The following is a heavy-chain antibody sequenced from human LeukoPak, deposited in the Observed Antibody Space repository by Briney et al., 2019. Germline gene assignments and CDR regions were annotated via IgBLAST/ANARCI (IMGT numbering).Heavy chain of an antibody. CDR3: AKGDYDFWSGDY. V-gene: IGHV3-9*01. Sequence: GGSLRLSCAASGFTFDDYAMHWVRHAPGKGLEWVSGISWNSGSIGYADSVKGRFTISRDNAKNSLYLQMNSLRAEDTALYYCAKGDYDFWSGDYWGQGTLVTVSS. J-gene: IGHJ4*02. CDR1: GFTFDDYA. D-gene: IGHD3-3*01. CDR2: ISWNSGSI.